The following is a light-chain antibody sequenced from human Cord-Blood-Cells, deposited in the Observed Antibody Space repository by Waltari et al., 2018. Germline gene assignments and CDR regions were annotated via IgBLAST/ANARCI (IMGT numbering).Light chain of an antibody. Sequence: QPALTPPPSVSGAPGQRVTIPCTGRSPNTGAGYALHGYQQLPGTAPKRHIYGNSNRPSGVPDRFSGSKSGTSASLAITGLQAEDEADYYCQSYDSSLGGWVFGGGTKLTVL. J-gene: IGLJ3*02. CDR1: SPNTGAGYA. CDR2: GNS. CDR3: QSYDSSLGGWV. V-gene: IGLV1-40*01.